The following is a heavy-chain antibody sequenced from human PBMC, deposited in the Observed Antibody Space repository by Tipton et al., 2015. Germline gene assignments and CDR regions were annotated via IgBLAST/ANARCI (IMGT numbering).Heavy chain of an antibody. CDR3: VRHGPLLRGIYFYYSMDV. V-gene: IGHV4-39*01. CDR2: IDHSGKT. CDR1: GGSISSIVYY. Sequence: TLSLTCGVSGGSISSIVYYWGWIRQPPGKGLEWIGTIDHSGKTYYNPSLKSRLTISVDTSEHQFSLNLTSVTAADTAVYFCVRHGPLLRGIYFYYSMDVWGHGTTVTVSS. J-gene: IGHJ6*02. D-gene: IGHD3-10*01.